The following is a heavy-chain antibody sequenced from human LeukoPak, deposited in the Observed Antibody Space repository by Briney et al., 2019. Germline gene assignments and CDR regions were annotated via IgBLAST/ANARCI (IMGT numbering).Heavy chain of an antibody. Sequence: PGRSLRLSCAASGFTFSSYAMHWVRQAPGKGLEWVAVISYDGSNKYYADSVKGRFTISRDNSKNTLYLQMNSLRAEDTAVYYCARAGEVELGYFDYWGQGTLVTVSS. CDR3: ARAGEVELGYFDY. CDR1: GFTFSSYA. CDR2: ISYDGSNK. D-gene: IGHD1-7*01. J-gene: IGHJ4*02. V-gene: IGHV3-30*01.